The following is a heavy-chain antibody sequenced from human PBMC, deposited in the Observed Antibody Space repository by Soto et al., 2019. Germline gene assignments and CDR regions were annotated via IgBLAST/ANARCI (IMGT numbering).Heavy chain of an antibody. CDR1: GFTFSSYA. V-gene: IGHV3-23*01. D-gene: IGHD6-19*01. J-gene: IGHJ4*02. CDR2: ISGSGGST. CDR3: VRNSGWYNLDH. Sequence: GGSLRLSCAASGFTFSSYAMSWVRQAPGKGLEWVSAISGSGGSTYYADSVKGRFTISRDNAKNSLDLQMNSLRADDTAVYFCVRNSGWYNLDHWGQGTQVTVSS.